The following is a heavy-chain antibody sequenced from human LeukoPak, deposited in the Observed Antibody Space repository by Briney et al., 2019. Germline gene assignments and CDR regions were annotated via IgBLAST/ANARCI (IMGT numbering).Heavy chain of an antibody. V-gene: IGHV1-18*01. Sequence: ASVKVSCKASGYTFTSYGISWVRQAPGQGLEWMGWISAYNGNTNYAQKLQGRVTMTEDTSTDTAYMELSSLRSEDTAVYYCATSLNSGSYSLFDIWGQGTMVTVSS. CDR3: ATSLNSGSYSLFDI. D-gene: IGHD1-26*01. CDR1: GYTFTSYG. CDR2: ISAYNGNT. J-gene: IGHJ3*02.